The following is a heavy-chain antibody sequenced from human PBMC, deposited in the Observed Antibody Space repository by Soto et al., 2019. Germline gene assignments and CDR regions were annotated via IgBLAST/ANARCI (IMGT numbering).Heavy chain of an antibody. CDR1: GGSFSGYY. D-gene: IGHD5-12*01. Sequence: PSETLSLTCAVYGGSFSGYYWSWIRQPLGKGLEWSGEINHSGSTNYNPSLKSRVTISVDTSKNQFSLKLSSVTAADTAVYYCARGPHIGDGYQLFDYWGQGTLVTVSS. CDR3: ARGPHIGDGYQLFDY. CDR2: INHSGST. J-gene: IGHJ4*02. V-gene: IGHV4-34*01.